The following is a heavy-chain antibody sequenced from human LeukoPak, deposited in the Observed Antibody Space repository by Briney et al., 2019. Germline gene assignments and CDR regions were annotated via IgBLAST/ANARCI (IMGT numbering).Heavy chain of an antibody. CDR3: ARDGVNYYDISGYNI. J-gene: IGHJ4*02. CDR1: GGSFSGYY. CDR2: INHSGGT. V-gene: IGHV4-34*01. D-gene: IGHD3-22*01. Sequence: PSETLSLTCAVYGGSFSGYYWSWIRQPPGKGLEWIGEINHSGGTNYNPSLKSRVTISVDTSKNQFSLKLSSVTAADTAVYYCARDGVNYYDISGYNIWGRGTLVTVSS.